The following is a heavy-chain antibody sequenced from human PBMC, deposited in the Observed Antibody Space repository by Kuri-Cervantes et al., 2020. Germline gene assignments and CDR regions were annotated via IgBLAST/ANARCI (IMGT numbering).Heavy chain of an antibody. D-gene: IGHD2-2*01. V-gene: IGHV3-48*04. J-gene: IGHJ6*02. CDR2: ISSSGSTI. CDR1: GFTFSSYS. Sequence: GESLKISCAASGFTFSSYSMNWVRQAPGKGLEWVSYISSSGSTIYYADSVRGRFTISRDNAKNSLYLQMNSLRAEDTAVYYCARGVVPAAISTYYYYGMDVWGQGTTVTVSS. CDR3: ARGVVPAAISTYYYYGMDV.